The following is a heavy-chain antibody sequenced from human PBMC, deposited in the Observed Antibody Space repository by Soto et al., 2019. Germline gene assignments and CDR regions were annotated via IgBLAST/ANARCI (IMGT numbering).Heavy chain of an antibody. CDR1: GFTFSSYE. D-gene: IGHD2-8*01. J-gene: IGHJ4*02. V-gene: IGHV3-48*03. Sequence: EVQLVESGGGLVQPGGSLRLSCAASGFTFSSYEMNWVRQAPGKGLEWVSYISSSGSTIYYADSVKGRFTISRDNAKNSLYLQMNSLRAEDKAVYYCARVKGLYCTNGVCSPLDYWGQGTLVTVSS. CDR2: ISSSGSTI. CDR3: ARVKGLYCTNGVCSPLDY.